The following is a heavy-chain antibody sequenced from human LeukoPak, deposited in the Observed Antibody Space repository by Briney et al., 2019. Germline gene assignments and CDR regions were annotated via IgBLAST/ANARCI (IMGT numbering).Heavy chain of an antibody. CDR2: IYYSGST. CDR3: ARGALVLWFGESRDRNWFDP. D-gene: IGHD3-10*01. CDR1: GGSISSSSYY. J-gene: IGHJ5*02. Sequence: PSETLSLTCTVSGGSISSSSYYWGWIRQPPGKGLEWIGSIYYSGSTYYNPSLKSRVTISVDTSKNQFSLKLSSVTAADTAVYYCARGALVLWFGESRDRNWFDPWGQGTLVTVSS. V-gene: IGHV4-39*01.